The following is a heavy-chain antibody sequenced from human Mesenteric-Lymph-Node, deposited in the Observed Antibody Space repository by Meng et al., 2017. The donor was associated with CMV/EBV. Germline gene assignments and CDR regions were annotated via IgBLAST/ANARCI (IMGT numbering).Heavy chain of an antibody. V-gene: IGHV5-51*01. CDR2: IYPGDSHT. J-gene: IGHJ4*02. Sequence: GESLKISCKTSGYIFTSHWIGWVRQLPGKGLEWMGIIYPGDSHTRYSPSFQGQVTISADKSISTAYLQWSSLKASDTAMYYCARRYCTNGVCYLLDYWGQGTLVTVSS. D-gene: IGHD2-8*01. CDR3: ARRYCTNGVCYLLDY. CDR1: GYIFTSHW.